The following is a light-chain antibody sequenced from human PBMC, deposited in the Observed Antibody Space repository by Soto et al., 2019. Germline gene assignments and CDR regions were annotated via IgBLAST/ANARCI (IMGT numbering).Light chain of an antibody. CDR1: SSNIGEGYD. CDR2: ANT. CDR3: PSYDSSLTLRV. V-gene: IGLV1-40*01. Sequence: QSVLTQPPSVSGAPGQRVTISCTGSSSNIGEGYDAHWYQQLPGTAPKLLIYANTNRPSGVPDRFSGSKSDTSASLAITGLQADDEADYYCPSYDSSLTLRVFGTGTKVTVL. J-gene: IGLJ1*01.